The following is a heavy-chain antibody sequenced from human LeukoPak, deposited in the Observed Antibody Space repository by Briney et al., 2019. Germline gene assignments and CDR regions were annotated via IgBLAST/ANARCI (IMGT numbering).Heavy chain of an antibody. V-gene: IGHV3-23*01. CDR1: GFTFSSYA. CDR2: ISGSGGST. J-gene: IGHJ4*02. CDR3: ARVEGYDSSGSLYYFDY. D-gene: IGHD3-22*01. Sequence: GGSLRLSCAASGFTFSSYAMSWVRQAPGKGLEWVSAISGSGGSTYYADSVKGRFTISRDNSKNTLYLQMNSLRAEDTAVYYCARVEGYDSSGSLYYFDYWGQGTLVTVSS.